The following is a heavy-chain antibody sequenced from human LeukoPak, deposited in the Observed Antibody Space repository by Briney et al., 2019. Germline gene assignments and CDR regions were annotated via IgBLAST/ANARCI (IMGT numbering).Heavy chain of an antibody. CDR3: ARRSGSYYRWSNFDY. CDR1: GGSFSGYY. J-gene: IGHJ4*02. D-gene: IGHD1-26*01. V-gene: IGHV4-34*01. Sequence: SETLSLTCAVYGGSFSGYYWSWIRQPPGKGLEWIGEINHSGSTNYNPSLKSRVTISVDTSKNQSSLKLSSVTAADTAVYYCARRSGSYYRWSNFDYWGQGTLVTVSS. CDR2: INHSGST.